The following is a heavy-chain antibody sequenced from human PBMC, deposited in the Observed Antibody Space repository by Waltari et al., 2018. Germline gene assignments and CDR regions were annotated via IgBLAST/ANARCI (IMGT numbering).Heavy chain of an antibody. CDR1: GFTFSPYA. J-gene: IGHJ4*02. CDR3: ARDFRAPHGYFDY. Sequence: QVQLVESGGGVVQPGTSLRLSCATSGFTFSPYAMHWFRQAPGKGLDWVAGIWYDGSNKNYADSVKGRFSISRDNSKNTLYLQVNSLRAEDTGVYYCARDFRAPHGYFDYWGQGSLVTVSS. D-gene: IGHD3-10*01. CDR2: IWYDGSNK. V-gene: IGHV3-33*01.